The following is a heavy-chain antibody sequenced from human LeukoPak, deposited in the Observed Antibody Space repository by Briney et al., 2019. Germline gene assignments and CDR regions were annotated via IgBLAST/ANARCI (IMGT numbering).Heavy chain of an antibody. Sequence: GGSLRLSCAASGLTFSSYNMNWVRQAPGKGLEWVSSISSSSSYIYYADSVKGRFTISRDNAKNSLYLQMNSLRAEDTAVYYCARGYSSSWYYFDYWGQGTLVTVSS. CDR2: ISSSSSYI. CDR1: GLTFSSYN. CDR3: ARGYSSSWYYFDY. J-gene: IGHJ4*02. D-gene: IGHD6-13*01. V-gene: IGHV3-21*01.